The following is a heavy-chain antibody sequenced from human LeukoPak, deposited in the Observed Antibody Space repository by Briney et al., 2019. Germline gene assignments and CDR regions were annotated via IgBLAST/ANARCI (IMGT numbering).Heavy chain of an antibody. CDR2: IRPGADKT. Sequence: QPGGSLRLSCASSGFPFSSYAMTWVRLSPGKGLEWVSSIRPGADKTYYADSVRGRFTLSRDNSKNMVYLQMNSLRAEDTAVYYCAKVAVPAAFDAFDIWGQGTMVTVSS. CDR1: GFPFSSYA. V-gene: IGHV3-23*01. D-gene: IGHD2-2*01. J-gene: IGHJ3*02. CDR3: AKVAVPAAFDAFDI.